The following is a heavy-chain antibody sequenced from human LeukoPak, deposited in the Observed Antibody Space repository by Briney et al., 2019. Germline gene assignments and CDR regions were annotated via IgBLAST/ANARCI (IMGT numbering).Heavy chain of an antibody. CDR1: TVTFSSYA. CDR2: TTTSVGTT. CDR3: ATARGGY. D-gene: IGHD2-15*01. V-gene: IGHV3-23*01. Sequence: GGSLRLSCAASTVTFSSYAMSSGREAPGEGLECGSGTTTSVGTTYYADSVKGRFTISRDNSTNTLSLQITSLRAEDTAVYYCATARGGYCGQGTLVTVSS. J-gene: IGHJ4*02.